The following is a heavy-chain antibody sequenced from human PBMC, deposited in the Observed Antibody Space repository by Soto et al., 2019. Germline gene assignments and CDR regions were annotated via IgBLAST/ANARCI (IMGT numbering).Heavy chain of an antibody. J-gene: IGHJ6*02. D-gene: IGHD6-13*01. CDR1: GFSLSNARMG. Sequence: QVTLKESGPVLVKPTETLTLTCTVSGFSLSNARMGVRWIRQPPGTALEWLAHIFSNDEKSYSTSLKSRLTIPKDTSKRHLVINMINNEPEDKETYFSERIALIATADKGDYYDGWDVWGQGTTVTVSS. V-gene: IGHV2-26*01. CDR3: ERIALIATADKGDYYDGWDV. CDR2: IFSNDEK.